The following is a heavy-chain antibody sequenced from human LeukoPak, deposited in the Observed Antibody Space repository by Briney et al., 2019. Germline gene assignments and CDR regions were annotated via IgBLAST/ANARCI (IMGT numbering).Heavy chain of an antibody. D-gene: IGHD1-1*01. CDR1: GFTFSGSA. CDR2: IRTKANSYAT. V-gene: IGHV3-73*01. CDR3: TRHSGTTNDAFYV. Sequence: EPGGSLRLSCAASGFTFSGSAMHWVRQASGKGLEWVGRIRTKANSYATAYAASVKGRFTISRDDSKNTAYLQMNSLKTEDTAVYYCTRHSGTTNDAFYVWGQGTVVTVSS. J-gene: IGHJ3*01.